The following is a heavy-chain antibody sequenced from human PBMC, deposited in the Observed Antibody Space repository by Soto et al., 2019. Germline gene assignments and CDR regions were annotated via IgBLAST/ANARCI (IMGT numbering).Heavy chain of an antibody. CDR1: GFTFSSYA. CDR2: ISYDGSNK. D-gene: IGHD6-13*01. V-gene: IGHV3-30-3*01. Sequence: GGSLRLSCAASGFTFSSYAMHWVRQAPGKGLEWVAVISYDGSNKYYADSVKGRFTISRDNSKNTLYLQMNSLGAEDTAVYYCARQPGIAAAGSYFDYWAQGTLVTVSS. CDR3: ARQPGIAAAGSYFDY. J-gene: IGHJ4*02.